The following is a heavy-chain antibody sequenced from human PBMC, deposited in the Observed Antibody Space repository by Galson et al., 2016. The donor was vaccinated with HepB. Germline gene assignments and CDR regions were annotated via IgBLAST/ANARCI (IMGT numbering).Heavy chain of an antibody. D-gene: IGHD6-19*01. CDR1: GGSISTYSYY. CDR2: IHHTGST. J-gene: IGHJ5*02. Sequence: EPLSLTCSVSGGSISTYSYYWGWIRQSPEKGLEWIGNIHHTGSTYYDPSLKSRVTISIDTSNNHCSMNLTSVTAADTGVFYCARQATSGWYDSWGQGSLVIVSS. V-gene: IGHV4-39*01. CDR3: ARQATSGWYDS.